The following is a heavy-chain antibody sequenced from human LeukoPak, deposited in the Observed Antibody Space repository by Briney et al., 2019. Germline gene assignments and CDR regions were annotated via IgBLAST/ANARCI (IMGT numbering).Heavy chain of an antibody. CDR3: AKEGIVGATPAFDI. CDR2: IRYDGSNK. D-gene: IGHD1-26*01. V-gene: IGHV3-30*02. J-gene: IGHJ3*02. CDR1: GFTFNSYG. Sequence: GGSLRLSCAASGFTFNSYGMHWVRQAPGKGLEWVAFIRYDGSNKYYADSVKGRFTISRDNSKNTLYLQMNSLRAEDTAVYYCAKEGIVGATPAFDIWGQGTMVTVSS.